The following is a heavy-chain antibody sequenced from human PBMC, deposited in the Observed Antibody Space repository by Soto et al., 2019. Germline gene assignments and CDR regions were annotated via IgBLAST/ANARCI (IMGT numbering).Heavy chain of an antibody. D-gene: IGHD3-10*01. CDR2: ISSSSSTI. CDR3: AREGSTMGANWFDP. J-gene: IGHJ5*02. Sequence: EVQLVESGGGLVQPGGSLRLSCAASGFTFSSYSMNWVRQAPGKGLEWVSYISSSSSTIYYADSVKGRFTISRDNAKNSLYLQMNSLRAEDTAVYYCAREGSTMGANWFDPWGQGTLVTVSS. V-gene: IGHV3-48*01. CDR1: GFTFSSYS.